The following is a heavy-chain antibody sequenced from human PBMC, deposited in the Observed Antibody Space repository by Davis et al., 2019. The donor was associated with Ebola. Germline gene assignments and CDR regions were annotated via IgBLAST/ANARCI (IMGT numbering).Heavy chain of an antibody. J-gene: IGHJ4*02. CDR2: IYHSGST. D-gene: IGHD3-22*01. CDR1: GYSISSRNW. Sequence: SETLSLTCAVSGYSISSRNWWSWVRQFPGKGLEWIGEIYHSGSTNYNPSLKSRVTISLDKSKNQFSLKLTSVTAADTAVYYCARDYYDSNGYLYYFDHWGQGTLVTVSS. V-gene: IGHV4-4*02. CDR3: ARDYYDSNGYLYYFDH.